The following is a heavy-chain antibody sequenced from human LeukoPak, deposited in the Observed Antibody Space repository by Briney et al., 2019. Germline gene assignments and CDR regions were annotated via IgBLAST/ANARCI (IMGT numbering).Heavy chain of an antibody. CDR3: ARAPPYDFWSGYYYFDK. J-gene: IGHJ4*02. Sequence: GGSLRLSCAASGFTFSNAWMSWVRQAPGKGLEWVGRIKSKTDGGTTDYAAPVKGRFTISRDDSKNTLYLQMNSLKTEDTAVYYCARAPPYDFWSGYYYFDKWGQGTLVTVSS. CDR2: IKSKTDGGTT. D-gene: IGHD3-3*01. V-gene: IGHV3-15*01. CDR1: GFTFSNAW.